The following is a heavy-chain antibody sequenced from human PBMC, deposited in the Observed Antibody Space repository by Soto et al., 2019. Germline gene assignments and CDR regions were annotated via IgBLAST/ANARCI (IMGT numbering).Heavy chain of an antibody. CDR1: GFTFSSYA. CDR3: AKPNGSERIYYYYYGMDV. Sequence: EVQLLESGGGLVQPGGSLRLSCAASGFTFSSYAMSWVRQAPGKGLEWVSAISGSGGSTYYADSVKGRFTISRDNSKNTLYLQMNSLRAEDTAVDYCAKPNGSERIYYYYYGMDVWGQGTTVTVSS. CDR2: ISGSGGST. D-gene: IGHD3-10*01. J-gene: IGHJ6*02. V-gene: IGHV3-23*01.